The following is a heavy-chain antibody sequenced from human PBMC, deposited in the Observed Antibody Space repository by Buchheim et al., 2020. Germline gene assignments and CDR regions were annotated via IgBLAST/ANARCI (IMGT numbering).Heavy chain of an antibody. V-gene: IGHV3-7*01. D-gene: IGHD6-19*01. CDR2: IKQDGSEK. CDR1: GFAFNTHA. CDR3: ASSIHSSTFDY. J-gene: IGHJ4*02. Sequence: VQLVESGGGVVQPGESLRLSCAASGFAFNTHAMHWVRQAPGKGLEWVANIKQDGSEKYYVDSVKGRFTISRDNAKNSLYLQMNSLRAEDTAVYYCASSIHSSTFDYWGQGTL.